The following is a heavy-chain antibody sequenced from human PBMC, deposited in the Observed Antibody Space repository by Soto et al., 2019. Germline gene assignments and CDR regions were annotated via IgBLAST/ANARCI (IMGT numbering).Heavy chain of an antibody. CDR3: ARDNWNYYDSSGYYYPLLAFDI. CDR1: GGSISGGSYY. D-gene: IGHD3-22*01. Sequence: TLSLTCSVSGGSISGGSYYWRWIRKQPGKGLEWNGYINYSGCTYYNPSLESRGTISVDTSKNQFSLKLGSVTAADTAWYYCARDNWNYYDSSGYYYPLLAFDIWGQRTIVSVS. J-gene: IGHJ3*02. CDR2: INYSGCT. V-gene: IGHV4-31*03.